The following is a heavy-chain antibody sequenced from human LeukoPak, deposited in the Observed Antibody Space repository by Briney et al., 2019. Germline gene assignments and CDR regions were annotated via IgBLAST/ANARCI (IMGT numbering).Heavy chain of an antibody. D-gene: IGHD1-1*01. CDR1: GFTFSAYG. Sequence: PGGSLRLSCAASGFTFSAYGMHWVRQAPGKGLEWVAVIWYDGNNKYYADSVKGRFTISRDNSKNTLYLQMNSLRAEDTAVYYCARHGTSGTNLNWFDPWGQGTLVTVSS. J-gene: IGHJ5*02. CDR3: ARHGTSGTNLNWFDP. V-gene: IGHV3-33*01. CDR2: IWYDGNNK.